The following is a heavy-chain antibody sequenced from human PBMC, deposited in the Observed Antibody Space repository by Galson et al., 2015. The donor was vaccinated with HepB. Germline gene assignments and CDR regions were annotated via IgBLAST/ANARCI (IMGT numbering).Heavy chain of an antibody. D-gene: IGHD5-24*01. V-gene: IGHV1-24*01. CDR2: FDPEDGET. CDR1: GYTLTELS. J-gene: IGHJ4*02. CDR3: ATDLGRDGYNSEFGY. Sequence: SVKVSCKVSGYTLTELSMHWVRQAPGKGLEWMGGFDPEDGETIYAQKFQGRVTMTEDTSTDTAYMELSSLRSEDTAVYYCATDLGRDGYNSEFGYWGQGTLVTVSS.